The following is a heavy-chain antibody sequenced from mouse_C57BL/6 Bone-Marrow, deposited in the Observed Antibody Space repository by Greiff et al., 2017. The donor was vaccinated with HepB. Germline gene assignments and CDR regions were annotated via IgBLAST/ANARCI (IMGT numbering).Heavy chain of an antibody. CDR1: GFTFSSYG. V-gene: IGHV5-6*01. J-gene: IGHJ4*01. CDR2: ISSGGSYT. CDR3: ARGYYYYGSSYLYYAMDY. D-gene: IGHD1-1*01. Sequence: EVMLVESGGDLVKPGGSLKLSCAASGFTFSSYGMSWVRQTPDKRLEWVATISSGGSYTYYPDSVKGRFTISRDNAKNTLYLQMSSLKSEDTAMYYCARGYYYYGSSYLYYAMDYWGQGTSVTVSS.